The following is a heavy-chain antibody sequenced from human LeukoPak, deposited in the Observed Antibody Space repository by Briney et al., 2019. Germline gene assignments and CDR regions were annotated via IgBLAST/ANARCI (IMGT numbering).Heavy chain of an antibody. CDR2: IHNSGSS. J-gene: IGHJ4*02. CDR1: GGSISSANYY. V-gene: IGHV4-30-4*01. CDR3: ARFDSSGWFPDY. D-gene: IGHD6-19*01. Sequence: SQTLSLTCTVSGGSISSANYYWSWIRQPPGKGLEWIGYIHNSGSSYYNPSFKNRLSISVATSKNQFSLKLTSVTAADTAMYYCARFDSSGWFPDYWGQGNLLTVSS.